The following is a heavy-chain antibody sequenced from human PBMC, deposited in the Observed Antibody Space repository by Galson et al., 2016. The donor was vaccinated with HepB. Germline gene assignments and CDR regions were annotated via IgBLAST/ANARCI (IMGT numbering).Heavy chain of an antibody. Sequence: SLRLSCAASGFTFSRYTMNWVRQAPGKGLEWVSSISSGSSYIYYADSVKGRFTISRDNAKNSLYLQMNSLRAEDTAVYYCARDIYDDILTDYPAYFDYWGQGTLVTVSS. CDR3: ARDIYDDILTDYPAYFDY. CDR2: ISSGSSYI. CDR1: GFTFSRYT. J-gene: IGHJ4*02. D-gene: IGHD3-9*01. V-gene: IGHV3-21*01.